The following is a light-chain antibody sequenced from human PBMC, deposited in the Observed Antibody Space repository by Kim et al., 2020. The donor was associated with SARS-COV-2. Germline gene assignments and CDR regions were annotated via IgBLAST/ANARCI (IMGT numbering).Light chain of an antibody. J-gene: IGLJ3*02. CDR3: GTWDSSLSAV. CDR2: DNN. V-gene: IGLV1-51*01. CDR1: SSNIGNNY. Sequence: PGQKVTISCSGSSSNIGNNYVSWYQQLLGTAPKLLIYDNNKRPSGIPDRFSGSKSGTSATLGITGLQTGDEADYYCGTWDSSLSAVFGGGTQLTVL.